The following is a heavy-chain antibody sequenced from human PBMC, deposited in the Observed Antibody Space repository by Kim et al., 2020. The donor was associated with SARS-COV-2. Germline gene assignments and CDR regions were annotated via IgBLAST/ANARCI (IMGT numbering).Heavy chain of an antibody. Sequence: GGSLRLSCAASGFTLNTCSMNWVRQAPGKGLEWVSSISSSGSFIYYADSVKGRFTISRDIAKNSLHLQMDSLRAEDTAVYYCARYDSSTYSFAFDLWGRG. CDR3: ARYDSSTYSFAFDL. D-gene: IGHD3-22*01. J-gene: IGHJ2*01. CDR1: GFTLNTCS. CDR2: ISSSGSFI. V-gene: IGHV3-21*01.